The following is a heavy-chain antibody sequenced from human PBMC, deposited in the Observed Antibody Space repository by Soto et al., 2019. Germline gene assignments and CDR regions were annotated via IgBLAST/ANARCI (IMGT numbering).Heavy chain of an antibody. J-gene: IGHJ3*01. CDR1: GYTFTSDA. Sequence: VHLVQSGAEVKRPGASVKVSCRASGYTFTSDAMHWVRQAPGQGLEWLGWINVGTGYTTFSQKFQGRVSTTRVTYASTAYMELSSLRSEDTAIYYCARAGAWGSNYDDAAFDAWGQGTKVTVSS. V-gene: IGHV1-3*01. CDR3: ARAGAWGSNYDDAAFDA. D-gene: IGHD3-22*01. CDR2: INVGTGYT.